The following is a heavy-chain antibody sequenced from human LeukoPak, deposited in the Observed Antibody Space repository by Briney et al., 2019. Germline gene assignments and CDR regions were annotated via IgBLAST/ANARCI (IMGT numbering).Heavy chain of an antibody. CDR1: GPTFTDYT. CDR2: ISTSSNI. D-gene: IGHD4-23*01. CDR3: ARDRSYVGFDY. J-gene: IGHJ4*02. Sequence: PGGSLRLSCAASGPTFTDYTINWVRQAPGKGLEWVSSISTSSNIYYADSVKGRFTVSRDNAKNSVYLQTNSLRAEDTAVYYCARDRSYVGFDYWGQGTLVTVSS. V-gene: IGHV3-69-1*01.